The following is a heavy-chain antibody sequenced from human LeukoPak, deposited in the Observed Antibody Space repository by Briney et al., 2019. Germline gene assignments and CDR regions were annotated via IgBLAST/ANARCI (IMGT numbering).Heavy chain of an antibody. CDR1: GFTFSSYD. V-gene: IGHV3-13*01. Sequence: GGSLRLSCAASGFTFSSYDMHWVRQATGKGLEWVSAIGTAGDTYYPGSVKGRFTISRENAKNSLYLQMNSLRAGDTAVYYCARARRGGTYFDYWGQGTLVTVSS. D-gene: IGHD1-7*01. CDR3: ARARRGGTYFDY. CDR2: IGTAGDT. J-gene: IGHJ4*02.